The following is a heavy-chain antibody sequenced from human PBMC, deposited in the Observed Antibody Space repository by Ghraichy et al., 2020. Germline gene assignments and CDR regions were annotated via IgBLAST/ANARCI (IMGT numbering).Heavy chain of an antibody. Sequence: LNISCAASGFSFSSYWMYWVRQAPGKGLVWVSRIKGDGTTINYADSVKGRFTISRDNAKNTLYLQMNSLRAEDTAMYHCVRDGPGSGADFDYWGQGTLVTVSS. J-gene: IGHJ4*02. CDR3: VRDGPGSGADFDY. V-gene: IGHV3-74*01. CDR2: IKGDGTTI. D-gene: IGHD7-27*01. CDR1: GFSFSSYW.